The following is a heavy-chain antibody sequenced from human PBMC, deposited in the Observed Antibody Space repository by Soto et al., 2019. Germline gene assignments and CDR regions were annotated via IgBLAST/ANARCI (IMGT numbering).Heavy chain of an antibody. D-gene: IGHD6-19*01. J-gene: IGHJ3*02. Sequence: EVQLLESGGGLVQPGGSLRLSCAASGFTFSSYAMSWVRQAPGKGLEWVSGISGSGGSTYYADSVKGRFTISRDNSNNTLYLQMNSLRAEDTAVYYCAKDIGSGWYTDAFDIWGQGTMVTVSS. CDR1: GFTFSSYA. V-gene: IGHV3-23*01. CDR2: ISGSGGST. CDR3: AKDIGSGWYTDAFDI.